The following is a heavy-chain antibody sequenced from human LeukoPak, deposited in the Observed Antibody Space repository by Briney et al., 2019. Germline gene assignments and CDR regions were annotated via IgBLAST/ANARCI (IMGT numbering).Heavy chain of an antibody. J-gene: IGHJ5*02. Sequence: ASVKVSCKAPGYTFTSYDINWVRQAPGQGLEWMGWMNPNSGNTGYAQKFQGRVTITRNTSISTAYMELSSLRSEDTAVYYCARRPSRTWYGAYSYFNWFDPWGQGTLVTVSS. CDR3: ARRPSRTWYGAYSYFNWFDP. D-gene: IGHD5-18*01. CDR1: GYTFTSYD. CDR2: MNPNSGNT. V-gene: IGHV1-8*03.